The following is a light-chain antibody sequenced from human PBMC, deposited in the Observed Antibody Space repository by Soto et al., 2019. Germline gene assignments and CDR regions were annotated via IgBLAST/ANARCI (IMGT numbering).Light chain of an antibody. V-gene: IGKV1-9*01. J-gene: IGKJ2*02. CDR3: QKLNSYPRCT. CDR1: QGISSY. CDR2: AAS. Sequence: DIQLTQSPSFLSASVGDRVTITCRASQGISSYLAWYQQKPGKAPKLLIYAASTLQSGVPSRFSGSGSRTEFTLTISSLQPEDFATYYCQKLNSYPRCTFGQGTKLEIK.